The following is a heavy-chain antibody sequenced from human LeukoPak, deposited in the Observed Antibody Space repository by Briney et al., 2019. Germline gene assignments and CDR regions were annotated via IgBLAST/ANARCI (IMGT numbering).Heavy chain of an antibody. V-gene: IGHV3-48*01. D-gene: IGHD4-17*01. CDR3: AKAPGGDYVLWFDP. Sequence: GGSLRLSCAASGFTFSSYSMNWVRQAPGKGLEWVSYISSSSSTIYYADSVKGRFTISRDNAKNSLYLQMNSLRAEDTAVYYCAKAPGGDYVLWFDPWGQGTLVTVSS. CDR2: ISSSSSTI. CDR1: GFTFSSYS. J-gene: IGHJ5*02.